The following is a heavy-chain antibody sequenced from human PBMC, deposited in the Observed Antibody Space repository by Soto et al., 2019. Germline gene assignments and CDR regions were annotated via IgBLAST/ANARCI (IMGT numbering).Heavy chain of an antibody. J-gene: IGHJ4*02. Sequence: PSETLSLTCTVSGGSVSSESHYWSWIRQTPGKGLEWIGYIYYTGSTNYNPSLKGRVTMSVDTSRDQVSLRLRSVTAADTAVYYCARAYTGSYFDYWGQGTLVTVSS. CDR3: ARAYTGSYFDY. D-gene: IGHD1-26*01. V-gene: IGHV4-61*01. CDR1: GGSVSSESHY. CDR2: IYYTGST.